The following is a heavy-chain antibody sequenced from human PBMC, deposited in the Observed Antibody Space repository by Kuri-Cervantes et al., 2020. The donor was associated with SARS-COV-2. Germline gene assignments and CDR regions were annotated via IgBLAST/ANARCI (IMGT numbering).Heavy chain of an antibody. D-gene: IGHD3-3*01. Sequence: GESLKISCAASGFTFRSYWMSWVRQAPGKGLEWVANIKPDGSEKNYVDSVKGRFTISRDNAKNSLYLQMNSLRAEDTAVYYCARDKFYDFWSGYPEGYYYYYMDVWGKGTTVTVSS. CDR2: IKPDGSEK. CDR3: ARDKFYDFWSGYPEGYYYYYMDV. J-gene: IGHJ6*03. V-gene: IGHV3-7*01. CDR1: GFTFRSYW.